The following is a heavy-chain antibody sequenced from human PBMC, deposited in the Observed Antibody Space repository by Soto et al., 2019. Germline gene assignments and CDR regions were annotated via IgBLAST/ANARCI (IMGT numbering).Heavy chain of an antibody. Sequence: PGESLKISCKGSGYSFTSYWIGWVRQMPGKGLEWMGIIYPGDSDTRYSPSFQGQVTISADKSISTAYLQWSSLKASDTAMYYCARHQIAASAAGTNYYYGMDVWGPGTTVTVSS. CDR3: ARHQIAASAAGTNYYYGMDV. CDR1: GYSFTSYW. V-gene: IGHV5-51*01. D-gene: IGHD6-13*01. J-gene: IGHJ6*02. CDR2: IYPGDSDT.